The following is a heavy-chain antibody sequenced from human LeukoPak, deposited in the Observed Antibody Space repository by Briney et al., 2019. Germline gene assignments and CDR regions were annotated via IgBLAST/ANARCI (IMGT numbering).Heavy chain of an antibody. V-gene: IGHV4-34*12. Sequence: SETLSLTCAVYGGSFSGYYWSWIRQPPGKGLEWIGEIIHSGSTNYNPSLKSRVTISVDTSKNQFSLKLSSVTAADTAVYYCARIYDSSGYYHYSPDAFDIWGQGTMVTGSS. CDR3: ARIYDSSGYYHYSPDAFDI. D-gene: IGHD3-22*01. CDR2: IIHSGST. CDR1: GGSFSGYY. J-gene: IGHJ3*02.